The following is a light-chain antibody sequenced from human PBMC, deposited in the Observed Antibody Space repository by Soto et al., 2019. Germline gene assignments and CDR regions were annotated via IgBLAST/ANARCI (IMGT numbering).Light chain of an antibody. CDR1: ETISTY. Sequence: DVQMTQSPLSLSASVGDRVTITCRASETISTYLNWYQQRPGKAPKLPIYAASSLHSEVPLRFSGSGSGTDFTLTISSLQPEDFAVYYCQHFGGTTFTFGQGTRLETK. V-gene: IGKV1-39*01. CDR2: AAS. J-gene: IGKJ5*01. CDR3: QHFGGTTFT.